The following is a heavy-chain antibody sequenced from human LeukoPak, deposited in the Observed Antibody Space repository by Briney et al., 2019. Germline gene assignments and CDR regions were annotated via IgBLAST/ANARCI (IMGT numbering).Heavy chain of an antibody. Sequence: GGSLRLSCAASRFTFSHYGMHWVRQAPGKGLEWVAVIWNDGSNQFYADSVKGRFTDSRDNSQNTLYLQMNNLRPEDTAVYYCAKDAQRGFDYSNSLEKWGQGTLVTVSS. CDR3: AKDAQRGFDYSNSLEK. J-gene: IGHJ4*02. V-gene: IGHV3-33*06. CDR1: RFTFSHYG. CDR2: IWNDGSNQ. D-gene: IGHD4-11*01.